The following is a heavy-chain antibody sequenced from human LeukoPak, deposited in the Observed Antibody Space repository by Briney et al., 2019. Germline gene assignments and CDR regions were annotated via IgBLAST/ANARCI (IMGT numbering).Heavy chain of an antibody. CDR3: ARETDGGSSSWYPGCFDY. D-gene: IGHD6-13*01. CDR1: GGSISSYY. CDR2: IYTSGST. Sequence: SETLSPTCTVSGGSISSYYWSWIRQPAGKGLEWIGRIYTSGSTNYNPSLKSRVTMSVDTSKNQFSLKLSSVTAADTAVYYCARETDGGSSSWYPGCFDYWGQGTLVTVSS. V-gene: IGHV4-4*07. J-gene: IGHJ4*02.